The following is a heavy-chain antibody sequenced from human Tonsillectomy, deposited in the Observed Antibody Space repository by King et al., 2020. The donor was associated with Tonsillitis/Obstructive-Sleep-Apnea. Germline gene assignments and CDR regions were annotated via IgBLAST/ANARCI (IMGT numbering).Heavy chain of an antibody. CDR1: GFTFSNAW. J-gene: IGHJ6*02. V-gene: IGHV3-15*07. D-gene: IGHD5-18*01. CDR3: TAAAVGYYYYYGMDV. Sequence: QLVQSGGGLVKPGGSLRLSCAASGFTFSNAWMNWVRQAPGKGLEWVGRIKSKTDGGTTDYAAPVKGRFTISRDDSKNTLYLQMNSLKTEDTAVYYCTAAAVGYYYYYGMDVWGQGTTVTVSS. CDR2: IKSKTDGGTT.